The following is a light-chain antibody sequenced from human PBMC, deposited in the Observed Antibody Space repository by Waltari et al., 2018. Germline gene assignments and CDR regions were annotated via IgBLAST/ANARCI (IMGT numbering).Light chain of an antibody. Sequence: SYVLTQPPSASVAPGKTAGITCGGVNLRSNIVHWYQQKPGQAPVLVIYYDSDRPSGIPERFSGSNSGSTATLTISRVEAGDEADYYCQVWDNSSDHPIFGGGTKLTVL. J-gene: IGLJ2*01. V-gene: IGLV3-21*04. CDR3: QVWDNSSDHPI. CDR1: NLRSNI. CDR2: YDS.